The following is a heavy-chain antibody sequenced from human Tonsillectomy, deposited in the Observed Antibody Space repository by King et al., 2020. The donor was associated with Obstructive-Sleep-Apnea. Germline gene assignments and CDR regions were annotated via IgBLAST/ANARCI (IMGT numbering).Heavy chain of an antibody. CDR3: ARGGNFNSVGYCSSTSCYGPYYYYGMDV. Sequence: VQLQQWGAGLLKPSETLSLTCAVYGGSFSGYYWSWIRQPPGKGLEWIGEINHSGSTNYNPSLKSRVTISVDTSKNQFSLKLSSVTAADTAVYYCARGGNFNSVGYCSSTSCYGPYYYYGMDVWGQGTTVTVSS. D-gene: IGHD2-2*01. J-gene: IGHJ6*02. V-gene: IGHV4-34*01. CDR2: INHSGST. CDR1: GGSFSGYY.